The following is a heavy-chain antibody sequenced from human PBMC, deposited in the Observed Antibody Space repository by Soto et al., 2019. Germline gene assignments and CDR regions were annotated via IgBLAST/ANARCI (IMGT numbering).Heavy chain of an antibody. CDR1: GGSISSYY. CDR3: ASGLWFGERSMDV. D-gene: IGHD3-10*01. V-gene: IGHV4-59*01. J-gene: IGHJ6*03. Sequence: SETLSLTCTASGGSISSYYWSWIRQPPGKGLEWIGYIYYSGSTNYNPSLKSRVTISVDTSKNQFSLKLSSVTAADTAVYYCASGLWFGERSMDVWGKGTTVTVSS. CDR2: IYYSGST.